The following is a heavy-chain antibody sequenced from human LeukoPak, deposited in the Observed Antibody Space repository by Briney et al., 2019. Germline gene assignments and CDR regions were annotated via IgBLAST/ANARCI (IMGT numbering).Heavy chain of an antibody. D-gene: IGHD2-15*01. CDR1: GFTSSSYA. CDR3: AKSGLLLYYFDY. CDR2: ISGSGGST. V-gene: IGHV3-23*01. Sequence: PGGSLRLSCAASGFTSSSYAMSWVRQAPGKGLEWVSAISGSGGSTYYADSVKGRFTISRDNSKNTLYLQMNSLRAEDTAVYYCAKSGLLLYYFDYWGQGTLVTVSS. J-gene: IGHJ4*02.